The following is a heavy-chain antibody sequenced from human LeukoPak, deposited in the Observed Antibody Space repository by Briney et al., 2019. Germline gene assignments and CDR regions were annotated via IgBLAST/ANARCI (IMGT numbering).Heavy chain of an antibody. V-gene: IGHV3-23*01. D-gene: IGHD2-15*01. Sequence: GGSLRLSCAASGFTFSSYAMSWVRQAPGKGLEWVSAISGSGGSTFSADSVKGRFTISRDNSKNTLYLQMNSLRAEDTAVYYCAKQESWSNFDSWSQGTLVTVSS. CDR1: GFTFSSYA. CDR3: AKQESWSNFDS. CDR2: ISGSGGST. J-gene: IGHJ4*02.